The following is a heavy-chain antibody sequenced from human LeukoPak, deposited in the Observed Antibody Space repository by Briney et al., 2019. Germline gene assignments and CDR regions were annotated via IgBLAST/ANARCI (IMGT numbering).Heavy chain of an antibody. CDR3: AKGVYYYDSSGYYSSAGDAFDM. V-gene: IGHV3-30*18. D-gene: IGHD3-22*01. CDR2: ISYDGSNK. CDR1: GFTFSSYG. Sequence: PGGSLRLSCAASGFTFSSYGMHWVRQAPGKGLEGVAVISYDGSNKYYAASVKGRFTISRDNSKNTLYLQMNSLRAEDTAVYYCAKGVYYYDSSGYYSSAGDAFDMWGQGTMVTVSS. J-gene: IGHJ3*02.